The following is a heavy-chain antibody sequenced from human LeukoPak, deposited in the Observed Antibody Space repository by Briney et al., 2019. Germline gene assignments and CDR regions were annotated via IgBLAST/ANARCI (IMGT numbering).Heavy chain of an antibody. D-gene: IGHD2/OR15-2a*01. Sequence: PSETLSLTXAVYGGSFSGYYWSWIRQPPGKGLEWIGEINHSGSTNYNPSLKSRVTISVDTSKNQFSLKLSSVTAADTAVYYCATQPIPLYGETYMPRVFDYWGQGTLVTVSS. CDR3: ATQPIPLYGETYMPRVFDY. CDR2: INHSGST. J-gene: IGHJ4*02. V-gene: IGHV4-34*01. CDR1: GGSFSGYY.